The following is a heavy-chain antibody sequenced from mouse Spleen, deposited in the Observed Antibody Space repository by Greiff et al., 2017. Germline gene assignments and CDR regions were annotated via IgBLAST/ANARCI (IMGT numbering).Heavy chain of an antibody. CDR2: IDPSDSYT. J-gene: IGHJ4*01. V-gene: IGHV1-59*01. CDR1: GYTFTSYW. Sequence: QVQLQQPGAELVRPGTSVKLSCKASGYTFTSYWMHWVKQRPGQGLEWIGVIDPSDSYTNYNQKFKGKATLTVDTSSSTAYMQLSSLTSEDSAVYYCARDLDYWGQGTSVTVSS. CDR3: ARDLDY.